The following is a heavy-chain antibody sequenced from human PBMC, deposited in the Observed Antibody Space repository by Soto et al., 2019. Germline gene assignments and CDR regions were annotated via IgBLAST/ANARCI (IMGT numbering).Heavy chain of an antibody. V-gene: IGHV4-59*01. J-gene: IGHJ6*02. Sequence: ETLASTCPVSCGSLGSYYWRWIRQPPWKGMEWIGYVFYTGRANYNASLKSRVSISLDTSNYQLSLQLRAVTAADTAVYDCARDCDGRMTTNPYDYNFMDFCGPWPTVT. CDR3: ARDCDGRMTTNPYDYNFMDF. CDR1: CGSLGSYY. CDR2: VFYTGRA. D-gene: IGHD5-12*01.